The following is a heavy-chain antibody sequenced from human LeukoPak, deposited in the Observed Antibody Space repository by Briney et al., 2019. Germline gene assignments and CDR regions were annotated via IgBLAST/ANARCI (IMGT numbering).Heavy chain of an antibody. Sequence: GGSLRLSCAASGFTFSSYWMNWARQAPGKGLEWVANIKQGGSDKYYVDSVKGRFSISRDNAKDSLYLQMNSLRAEDTAVYYCARLRGPNYYDSSAYFDDWGQGTLVTVSS. CDR2: IKQGGSDK. J-gene: IGHJ4*02. CDR1: GFTFSSYW. CDR3: ARLRGPNYYDSSAYFDD. D-gene: IGHD3-22*01. V-gene: IGHV3-7*01.